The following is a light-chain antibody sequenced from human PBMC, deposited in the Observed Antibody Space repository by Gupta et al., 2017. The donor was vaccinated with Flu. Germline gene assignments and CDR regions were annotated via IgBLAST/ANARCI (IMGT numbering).Light chain of an antibody. Sequence: PSTLSASVGDRVTITCRASQSISSWLAWYQQKAGKVPNLLIYRASALESGVPSRFSGSGSVTEFTLTISSLQPEDFATYYCQQENNSPFTFGHGTTVDIK. CDR1: QSISSW. J-gene: IGKJ3*01. CDR3: QQENNSPFT. V-gene: IGKV1-5*03. CDR2: RAS.